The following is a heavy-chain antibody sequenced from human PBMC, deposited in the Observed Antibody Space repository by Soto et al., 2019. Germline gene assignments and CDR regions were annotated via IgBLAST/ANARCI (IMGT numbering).Heavy chain of an antibody. CDR3: ARDQWIAVAGARWCYYGMDV. V-gene: IGHV1-69*13. Sequence: AAVKVSCKASGGTFSSYAISWVRQAPGQGLEWMGGIIPIFGTANYAQKFQGRVTITADESTSTAYMELSSLRSEDTAVYYCARDQWIAVAGARWCYYGMDVWGQGTTVTVPS. J-gene: IGHJ6*02. CDR2: IIPIFGTA. D-gene: IGHD6-19*01. CDR1: GGTFSSYA.